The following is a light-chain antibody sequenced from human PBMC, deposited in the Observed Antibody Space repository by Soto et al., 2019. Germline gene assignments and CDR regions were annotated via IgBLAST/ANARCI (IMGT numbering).Light chain of an antibody. CDR3: QQYGSSPIT. J-gene: IGKJ5*01. CDR2: GAS. Sequence: DIVLTQSPGTLSLSPGERATLSCRASQSVSSSYLAWYQQKPGQAPRLLIYGASTRAPGIADRFSGSGSGTDFTLTISRLEPDDSAVYYCQQYGSSPITFGQGTRLEIK. V-gene: IGKV3-20*01. CDR1: QSVSSSY.